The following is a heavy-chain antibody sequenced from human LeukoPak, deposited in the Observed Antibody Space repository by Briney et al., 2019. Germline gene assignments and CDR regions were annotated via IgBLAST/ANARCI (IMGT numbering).Heavy chain of an antibody. D-gene: IGHD6-13*01. CDR1: GYTFTGYY. V-gene: IGHV1-2*02. Sequence: ASVKVSCKASGYTFTGYYMHWVRQAPGQGLEWMGWINPNSGDTNYAQEFQGRVTMTRDTSISTAYMELSRLRSDDTAVYYCARVGAAAGTGWFDPWGQGTLVTVSS. J-gene: IGHJ5*02. CDR3: ARVGAAAGTGWFDP. CDR2: INPNSGDT.